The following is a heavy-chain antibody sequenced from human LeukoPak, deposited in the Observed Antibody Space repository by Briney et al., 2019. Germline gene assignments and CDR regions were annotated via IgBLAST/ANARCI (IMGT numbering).Heavy chain of an antibody. CDR2: IYYSGST. V-gene: IGHV4-39*01. J-gene: IGHJ4*02. Sequence: PSETLSLTCTVSGGSISSSSYYWGWIRQPPGKGLEWIGSIYYSGSTYYNPSLKSRVTISVDTSKNQFSLKLSSVTAADTAEYYCARHEAAAYVAYYFDYWGQGTLVTVSS. CDR3: ARHEAAAYVAYYFDY. CDR1: GGSISSSSYY. D-gene: IGHD6-13*01.